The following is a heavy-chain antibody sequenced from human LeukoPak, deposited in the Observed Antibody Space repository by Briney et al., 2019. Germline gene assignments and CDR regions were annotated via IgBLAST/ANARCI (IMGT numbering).Heavy chain of an antibody. CDR3: ARVGPGLRLGELPYYFDY. J-gene: IGHJ4*02. CDR2: MNPNSGNT. Sequence: ASVKVSCKASGYTFTSYDINWVRQATGQGLEWMGWMNPNSGNTGYAQKFQGRVTMTRNTSMSTAYMELSSLRSEDTAVYYCARVGPGLRLGELPYYFDYWGQGTLVTVSS. V-gene: IGHV1-8*01. D-gene: IGHD3-16*01. CDR1: GYTFTSYD.